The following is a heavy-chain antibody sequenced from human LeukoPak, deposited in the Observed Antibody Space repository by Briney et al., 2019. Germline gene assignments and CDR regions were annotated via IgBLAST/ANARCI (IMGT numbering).Heavy chain of an antibody. D-gene: IGHD3-22*01. V-gene: IGHV1-8*01. J-gene: IGHJ3*02. CDR3: ARGGKLKYYYDSSGYYLDDAFDI. Sequence: ASVKVSCKASGYTFTSYDINWVRQATGQGLEWMGWMKPNSGNTGYAQKFQGRVTMTRNTSISTAYMELSSLRSEDTAVYYCARGGKLKYYYDSSGYYLDDAFDIWGRGTMVTVSS. CDR2: MKPNSGNT. CDR1: GYTFTSYD.